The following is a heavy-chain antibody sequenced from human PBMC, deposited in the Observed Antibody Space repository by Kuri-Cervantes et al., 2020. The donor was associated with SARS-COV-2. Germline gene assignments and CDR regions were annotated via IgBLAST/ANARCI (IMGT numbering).Heavy chain of an antibody. V-gene: IGHV1-18*01. CDR1: GYTFTSYG. CDR3: ARGYDMSRDIVVVIAQSSYMDV. J-gene: IGHJ6*03. CDR2: ISAYNGNT. D-gene: IGHD2-21*01. Sequence: ASVKVSCKASGYTFTSYGISWVRQAPGQGLEWMGWISAYNGNTNYAQKLQGRVTMTTDTSTSTAYMELRSLRSDDTAVYYCARGYDMSRDIVVVIAQSSYMDVWGKGTTVTVSS.